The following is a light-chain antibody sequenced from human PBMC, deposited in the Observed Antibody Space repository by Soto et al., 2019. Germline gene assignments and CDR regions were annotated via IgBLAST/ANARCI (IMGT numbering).Light chain of an antibody. V-gene: IGKV3-20*01. CDR3: QQYGSSPRT. J-gene: IGKJ1*01. CDR2: GAS. CDR1: QSVSANY. Sequence: EIVMTQSPGTLSLSPGQRATLSCRASQSVSANYLAWYQQKPGQAPRLLIDGASSRATGIPDRFSGSGSGTDFTLTISRLEPEDFAVYYCQQYGSSPRTFGRGTKVDI.